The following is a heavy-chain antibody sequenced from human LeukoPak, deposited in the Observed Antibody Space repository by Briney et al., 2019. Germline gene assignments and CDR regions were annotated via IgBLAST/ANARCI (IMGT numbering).Heavy chain of an antibody. Sequence: PSETLSLTCTVSGGSISSYYWSWIRQPPGKGLEWIGYIYYSGSTNYNPSLKSRVIISVDTSKNQFSLKLSSVTAADTAVYYCARGSVVPAADFDYWGQGTLVTVSS. CDR1: GGSISSYY. CDR3: ARGSVVPAADFDY. V-gene: IGHV4-59*01. D-gene: IGHD2-2*01. J-gene: IGHJ4*02. CDR2: IYYSGST.